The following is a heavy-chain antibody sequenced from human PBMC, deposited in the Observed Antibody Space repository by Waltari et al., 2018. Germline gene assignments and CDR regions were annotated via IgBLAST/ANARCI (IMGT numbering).Heavy chain of an antibody. CDR3: VSGGWGFYFDY. J-gene: IGHJ4*02. Sequence: EVQLVESGGGLVKPGGSLGLSCGASGFSFSSYSINWVRQAPGKGLEWVSSISSSTTYIHYADSVKGRFTISRDNAKNSLYLQMNSLRVEDTAVYYCVSGGWGFYFDYWGQGTVVTVSS. CDR1: GFSFSSYS. CDR2: ISSSTTYI. D-gene: IGHD7-27*01. V-gene: IGHV3-21*01.